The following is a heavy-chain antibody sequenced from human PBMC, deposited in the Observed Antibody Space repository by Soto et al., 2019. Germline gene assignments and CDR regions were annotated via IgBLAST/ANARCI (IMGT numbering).Heavy chain of an antibody. CDR3: ARGPSGDFPDKYYYYGMDF. V-gene: IGHV1-2*04. Sequence: ASVKVSCKASGYTFTGYYMHWVRQAPGQGLEWMGWINPNSGGTNYAQKFQGWVTMTRDTSISTAYMELSRLRSDDTAVYYCARGPSGDFPDKYYYYGMDFWGQGTTVIVSS. J-gene: IGHJ6*02. CDR1: GYTFTGYY. D-gene: IGHD6-25*01. CDR2: INPNSGGT.